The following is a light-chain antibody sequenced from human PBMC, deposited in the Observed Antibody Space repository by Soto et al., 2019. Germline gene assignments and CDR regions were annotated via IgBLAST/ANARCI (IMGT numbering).Light chain of an antibody. J-gene: IGLJ1*01. Sequence: QSALTQPASVSGSPGQSITISCTGTSNDVGGYNYVSWYQQHPGKAPKLMIYEVSYRPSGVSNRFSGFKSGNTASLTISGLQAEDEADYYCSSYTSSSTDVFGTATKVTVL. CDR2: EVS. V-gene: IGLV2-14*01. CDR3: SSYTSSSTDV. CDR1: SNDVGGYNY.